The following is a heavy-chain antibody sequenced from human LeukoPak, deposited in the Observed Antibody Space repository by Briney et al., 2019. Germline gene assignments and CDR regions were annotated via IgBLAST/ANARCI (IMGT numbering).Heavy chain of an antibody. V-gene: IGHV3-7*01. CDR3: VTFWGSIDSGWLRDGMDV. D-gene: IGHD6-19*01. Sequence: GESLKLSCAASGFTFSTYWMSWVRQAPGKGLEWVGDIDQDGSHEYYLDSVKGRFTISREHTKNSVLMQMNSLTVDDTAIYYCVTFWGSIDSGWLRDGMDVWGQGTAVTVSS. CDR1: GFTFSTYW. J-gene: IGHJ6*02. CDR2: IDQDGSHE.